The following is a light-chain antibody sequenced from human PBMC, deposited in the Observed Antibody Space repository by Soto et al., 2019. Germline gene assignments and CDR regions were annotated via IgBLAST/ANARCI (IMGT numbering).Light chain of an antibody. V-gene: IGKV1-9*01. CDR3: QQVNNYPRT. CDR1: QDISSY. CDR2: AAI. Sequence: QLTQSPSSLSASVGDRVTITCRASQDISSYLAWYQQKPGKAPKLLIYAAITLQSGVPSRFSGSGSGTDFNLTINNLQAEDFATYYCQQVNNYPRTFGPGTKVDIK. J-gene: IGKJ3*01.